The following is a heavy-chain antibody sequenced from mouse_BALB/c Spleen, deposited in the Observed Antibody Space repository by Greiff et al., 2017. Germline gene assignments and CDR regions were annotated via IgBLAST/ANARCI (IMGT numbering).Heavy chain of an antibody. CDR1: GFTFSDYY. Sequence: EVQVVESGGGLVKPGGSLKLSCAASGFTFSDYYMYWVRQTPEKRLEWVATISDGGSYTYYPDSVKGRFTISRDNAKNNLYLQMSSLKSEDTAMYYCARAELGRGAWFAYWGQGTLVTVSA. V-gene: IGHV5-4*02. CDR3: ARAELGRGAWFAY. CDR2: ISDGGSYT. J-gene: IGHJ3*01. D-gene: IGHD4-1*01.